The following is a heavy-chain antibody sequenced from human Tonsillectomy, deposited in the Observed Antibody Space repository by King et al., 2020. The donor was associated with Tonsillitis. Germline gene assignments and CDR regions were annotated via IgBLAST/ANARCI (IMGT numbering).Heavy chain of an antibody. V-gene: IGHV3-30*18. CDR3: AKINHDYGDYGTLYS. CDR2: ISYDGSHK. CDR1: GFTFSSSG. D-gene: IGHD4-17*01. Sequence: VQLVESGGGVVQPGRSLRLSCAASGFTFSSSGMHWVRQAPGKGLEWVAVISYDGSHKYYADSVKGRFTISRDNSKNTLYLQMNRLRAEDTAVYYCAKINHDYGDYGTLYSWGPGTPVTVSP. J-gene: IGHJ4*02.